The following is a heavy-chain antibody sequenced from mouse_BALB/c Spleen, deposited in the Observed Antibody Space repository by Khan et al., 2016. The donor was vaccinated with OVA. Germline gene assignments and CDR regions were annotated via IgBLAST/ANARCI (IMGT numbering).Heavy chain of an antibody. V-gene: IGHV3-2*02. Sequence: EVQLQESGPGLVKPSQSLSLTCTVTGYSITSDYAWNWIRQFPGNKLEWMGYISYSGNTKYNPSLKSRISITRDTSKNQFFLQLNSVTTEDTATYYCAMIYGGDFDYWGQGTTLTVSS. CDR1: GYSITSDYA. CDR2: ISYSGNT. D-gene: IGHD2-4*01. CDR3: AMIYGGDFDY. J-gene: IGHJ2*01.